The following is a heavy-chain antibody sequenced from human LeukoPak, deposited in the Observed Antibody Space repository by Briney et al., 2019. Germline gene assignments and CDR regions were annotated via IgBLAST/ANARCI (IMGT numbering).Heavy chain of an antibody. J-gene: IGHJ4*02. V-gene: IGHV4-34*01. CDR2: INHSGST. Sequence: SETLSLTCAVYGGSFSGYYWSWIRQPPGKGLEWIGEINHSGSTNYNPSLKSRVTISVDTSKNKFSLKLSSVTAADTAVYYCAVLPRPGYCSSTSCYSYWGQGTLVTVSS. D-gene: IGHD2-2*01. CDR1: GGSFSGYY. CDR3: AVLPRPGYCSSTSCYSY.